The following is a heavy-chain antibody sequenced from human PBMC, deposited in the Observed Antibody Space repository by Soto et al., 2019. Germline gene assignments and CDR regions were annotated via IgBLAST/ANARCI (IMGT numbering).Heavy chain of an antibody. D-gene: IGHD3-10*01. V-gene: IGHV4-39*01. Sequence: SETLSLTCTVSGGSISSSSYYWGWNRQPPGKGLEWIGSIYYSGSTYYNPSLKSRVTISVDTSKNQFSLKLSSVTAADTAVYYCARHGLNYYGSGSYTNYYYYMDVWGKGTTVTVSS. CDR1: GGSISSSSYY. CDR3: ARHGLNYYGSGSYTNYYYYMDV. CDR2: IYYSGST. J-gene: IGHJ6*03.